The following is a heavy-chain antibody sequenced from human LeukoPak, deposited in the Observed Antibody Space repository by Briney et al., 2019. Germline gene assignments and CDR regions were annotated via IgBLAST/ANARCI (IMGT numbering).Heavy chain of an antibody. J-gene: IGHJ4*02. Sequence: SETLSLTCTVSGGSISSGSYYWSWIRQPAGKGLEWIVRIYTSGSTTYNPSLKSRVTISIDTSKNQFSLKLNSVPAADTAVYHCARLIEATPGDSWGQGTLVTVSS. D-gene: IGHD2/OR15-2a*01. CDR1: GGSISSGSYY. CDR3: ARLIEATPGDS. V-gene: IGHV4-61*02. CDR2: IYTSGST.